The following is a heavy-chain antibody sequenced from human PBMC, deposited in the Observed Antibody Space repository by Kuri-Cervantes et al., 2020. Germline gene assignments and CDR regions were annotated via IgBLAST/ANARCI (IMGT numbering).Heavy chain of an antibody. J-gene: IGHJ6*03. CDR2: INHSGST. CDR1: GGSFSGYY. D-gene: IGHD2-8*01. V-gene: IGHV4-34*01. CDR3: AKAYDPQRQNYFYYYMDV. Sequence: SETLSLTCAVYGGSFSGYYWSWIRQPPGKGLEWIGEINHSGSTNYNPSLKSRVTISVDTSKNQFSLKVSSVTAADTAVYYCAKAYDPQRQNYFYYYMDVWGKGTTVTVSS.